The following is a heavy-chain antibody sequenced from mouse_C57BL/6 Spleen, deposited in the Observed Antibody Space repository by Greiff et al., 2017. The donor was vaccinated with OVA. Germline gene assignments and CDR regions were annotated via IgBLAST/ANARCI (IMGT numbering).Heavy chain of an antibody. D-gene: IGHD1-1*01. V-gene: IGHV1-54*01. CDR1: GYAFTNYL. CDR2: INPGSGGT. CDR3: ARSIYYGSSHWYFDV. J-gene: IGHJ1*03. Sequence: QVQLQQSGAELVRPGTSVKVSCKASGYAFTNYLIEWVKQRPGQGLEWIGVINPGSGGTNYNEKFKGKATLTADKSSSTAYMQLSSLTSEDSAVYFCARSIYYGSSHWYFDVWGTGTTVTVSS.